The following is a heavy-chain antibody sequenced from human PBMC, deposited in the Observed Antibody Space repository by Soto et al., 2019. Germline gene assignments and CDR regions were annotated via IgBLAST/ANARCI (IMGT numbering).Heavy chain of an antibody. Sequence: SLRLSRTASGFTFGDYAMSWFRQAPGKGLEWVGFIRSKAYGGTTEYAASVKGRFTISRDDSKSIAYLQMNSLKTEDTAVYYCTRGPDDSSGYYRVYYYGMDVWGQGTTVTVSS. D-gene: IGHD3-22*01. V-gene: IGHV3-49*03. J-gene: IGHJ6*02. CDR1: GFTFGDYA. CDR3: TRGPDDSSGYYRVYYYGMDV. CDR2: IRSKAYGGTT.